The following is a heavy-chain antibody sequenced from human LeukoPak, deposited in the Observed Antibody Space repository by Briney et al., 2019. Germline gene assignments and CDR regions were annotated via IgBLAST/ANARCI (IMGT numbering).Heavy chain of an antibody. CDR2: IYYSGST. CDR1: GGSISSGDYY. J-gene: IGHJ4*02. CDR3: ARGIEDYGEY. Sequence: SETLSPTCTVSGGSISSGDYYWSWIRQPPGKGLEWIGYIYYSGSTYYNPSLKSRVTISVDTSKNQFSLKLSSVTAADTAVYYCARGIEDYGEYWGQGTPVTVSS. V-gene: IGHV4-30-4*08. D-gene: IGHD2-21*01.